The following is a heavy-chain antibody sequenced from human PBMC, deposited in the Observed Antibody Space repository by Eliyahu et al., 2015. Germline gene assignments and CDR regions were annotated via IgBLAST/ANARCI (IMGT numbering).Heavy chain of an antibody. CDR1: GGSISSSSYY. CDR2: IYYSGST. Sequence: VKPSETLSLTCTVSGGSISSSSYYWGWIRQPPGKGLEWIGSIYYSGSTYYNPSLKSRVTISVDTSKNQFSLKLSSVTAADTAVYYCAREGTNYYDSSGYSEYFQHWGQGTLVTVSS. V-gene: IGHV4-39*02. CDR3: AREGTNYYDSSGYSEYFQH. J-gene: IGHJ1*01. D-gene: IGHD3-22*01.